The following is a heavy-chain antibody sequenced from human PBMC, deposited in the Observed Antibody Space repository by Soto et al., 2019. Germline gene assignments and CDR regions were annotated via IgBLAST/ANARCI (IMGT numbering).Heavy chain of an antibody. CDR2: INPNSGGT. CDR3: ARDSSSSFSGGSSWFDP. J-gene: IGHJ5*02. V-gene: IGHV1-2*04. D-gene: IGHD1-26*01. Sequence: QVQLVQSGAEVKKPGASVKVSCKASGYTFTGYYMHWVRQAPGQGLEWMGWINPNSGGTNYAQKFQGWVTMTRDTAISTAYMELSRRRSDDTAVYYCARDSSSSFSGGSSWFDPWGQGTLVTVSS. CDR1: GYTFTGYY.